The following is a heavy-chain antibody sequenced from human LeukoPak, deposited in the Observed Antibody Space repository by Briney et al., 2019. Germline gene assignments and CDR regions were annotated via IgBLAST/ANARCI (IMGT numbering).Heavy chain of an antibody. CDR3: ASGSGSASSSWPTTNWFDP. J-gene: IGHJ5*02. D-gene: IGHD6-13*01. CDR2: IYYSGST. CDR1: GGSISSYY. Sequence: SETLSLTCTVSGGSISSYYWSWIRQPPGKGLEWIGYIYYSGSTNYNPSLKSRVTISVDTSKNQFSLKLSSVTAADTAVYYCASGSGSASSSWPTTNWFDPWGQGTLVTVSS. V-gene: IGHV4-59*12.